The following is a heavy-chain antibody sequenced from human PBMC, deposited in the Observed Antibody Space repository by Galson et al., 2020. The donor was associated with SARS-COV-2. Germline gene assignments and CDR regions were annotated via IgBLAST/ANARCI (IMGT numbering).Heavy chain of an antibody. CDR3: ARQTYYYDSSGYQRVDWFDS. J-gene: IGHJ5*01. CDR1: GVTISSSSYY. Sequence: SETLSLTCTASGVTISSSSYYWGWNRQPQGKEREWLVSIYYSGSTYYNPSLKSRVTISVDTSKNQFSLKLSSVTAADAAVYYCARQTYYYDSSGYQRVDWFDSWGQGTLVTVSS. V-gene: IGHV4-39*01. D-gene: IGHD3-22*01. CDR2: IYYSGST.